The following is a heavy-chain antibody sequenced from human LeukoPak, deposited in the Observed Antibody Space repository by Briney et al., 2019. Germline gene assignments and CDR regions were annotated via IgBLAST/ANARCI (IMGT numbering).Heavy chain of an antibody. CDR2: IYTSGST. CDR3: AREPYSSSWFDP. CDR1: GGSISSSSYY. Sequence: SETLSLTCTVSGGSISSSSYYWGWIRQPPGKGLEWIGRIYTSGSTNYNPSLKSRVTMSVDTSKNQFSLKLSSVTAADTAVYYCAREPYSSSWFDPWGQGTLVTVSS. V-gene: IGHV4-39*07. D-gene: IGHD6-13*01. J-gene: IGHJ5*02.